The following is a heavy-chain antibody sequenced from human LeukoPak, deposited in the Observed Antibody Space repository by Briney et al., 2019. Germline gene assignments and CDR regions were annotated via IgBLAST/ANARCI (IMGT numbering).Heavy chain of an antibody. J-gene: IGHJ6*02. Sequence: SETLSLTCTVSGVSISSGGYYWSWIRQHPGKGLDWIVYIYYSGSTYYNPSLKSRVTISVDTSKNQFSLKLSSVTAADTAVYYCARERGYSYLRGMDVWGQGTTVTVSS. CDR3: ARERGYSYLRGMDV. CDR1: GVSISSGGYY. CDR2: IYYSGST. D-gene: IGHD5-18*01. V-gene: IGHV4-31*03.